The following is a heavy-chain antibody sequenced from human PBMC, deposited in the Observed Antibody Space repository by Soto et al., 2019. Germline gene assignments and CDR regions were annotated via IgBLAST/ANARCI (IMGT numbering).Heavy chain of an antibody. CDR1: GFTFSSYA. V-gene: IGHV3-30-3*01. CDR2: ISYDGSNK. D-gene: IGHD1-26*01. CDR3: ARDVQSWGELLRLDY. Sequence: QVQLVESGGGVVQPGRSLRLSCAASGFTFSSYAMHWVRQAPGKGLEWVAVISYDGSNKYYADSVKGRFTISRDNSKNTLYLQMNSLRAEDTAVYYCARDVQSWGELLRLDYWGQGTLVTVSS. J-gene: IGHJ4*02.